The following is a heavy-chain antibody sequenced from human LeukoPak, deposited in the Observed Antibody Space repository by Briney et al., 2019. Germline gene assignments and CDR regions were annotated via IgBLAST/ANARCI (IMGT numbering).Heavy chain of an antibody. CDR2: MNPNSGNT. Sequence: GASVKVSCKASGYTFTSYDINWVRQATGQGLEWMGWMNPNSGNTCYAHNFQGRVTMTRNTSISTAYMELSSLRSEDTAVYYCARGQRWDSRRFDYWGQGTLVTVSS. CDR3: ARGQRWDSRRFDY. V-gene: IGHV1-8*01. D-gene: IGHD4-23*01. J-gene: IGHJ4*02. CDR1: GYTFTSYD.